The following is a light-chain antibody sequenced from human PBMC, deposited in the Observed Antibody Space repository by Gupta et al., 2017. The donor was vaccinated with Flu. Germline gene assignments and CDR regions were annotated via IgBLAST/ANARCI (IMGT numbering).Light chain of an antibody. CDR2: RSN. J-gene: IGLJ3*02. Sequence: RDTISCSGSRSNIGGNYVCWFQQLPGTAPKVLIYRSNQRPSGVPDRFSGSKSGTSASLAISGLRSEDEADYYCATWDDSLRGWVFGGGTKLTVL. V-gene: IGLV1-47*01. CDR3: ATWDDSLRGWV. CDR1: RSNIGGNY.